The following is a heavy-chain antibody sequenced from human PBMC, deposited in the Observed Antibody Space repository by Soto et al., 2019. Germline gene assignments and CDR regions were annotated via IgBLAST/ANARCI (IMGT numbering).Heavy chain of an antibody. Sequence: GGSLRLSCAASGFIFSNSWMYWVRQTPGKGPVWVSHIDSDGTTTNYADSVKGRFTISRDNAKNTLYLQMDSLRAEDTAVYYCARLLPPVWGKGTTVTASS. D-gene: IGHD3-10*01. J-gene: IGHJ6*04. CDR2: IDSDGTTT. CDR1: GFIFSNSW. V-gene: IGHV3-74*01. CDR3: ARLLPPV.